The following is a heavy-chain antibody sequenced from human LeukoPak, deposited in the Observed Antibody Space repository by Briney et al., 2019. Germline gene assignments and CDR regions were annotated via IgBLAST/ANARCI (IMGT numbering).Heavy chain of an antibody. V-gene: IGHV3-23*01. CDR2: ISDSGGST. J-gene: IGHJ4*02. CDR3: AKEEYSSSEYYFDY. Sequence: GGSLRLSCAASGFTFSISAMSWVRQAPGKGLEWVSGISDSGGSTFYADSVKGRFTVSRDNSKNTLYLQMSSLRAEDTAVYYCAKEEYSSSEYYFDYWGQGTLVTVSS. CDR1: GFTFSISA. D-gene: IGHD6-6*01.